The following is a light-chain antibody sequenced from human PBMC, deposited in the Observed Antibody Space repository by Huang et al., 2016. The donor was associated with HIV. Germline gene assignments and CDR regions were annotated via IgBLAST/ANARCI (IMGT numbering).Light chain of an antibody. V-gene: IGKV1-39*01. CDR1: HNIGTY. Sequence: DIQMTQSPSSLSASVGDRVTITCRSSHNIGTYLNWYQQKPGKVPNLLIYAASNLQSGVPPRFSGSGSGTDFTLTISSLQPEDFATYYCQQSFNVPRTFGQGTKVEIK. CDR2: AAS. CDR3: QQSFNVPRT. J-gene: IGKJ1*01.